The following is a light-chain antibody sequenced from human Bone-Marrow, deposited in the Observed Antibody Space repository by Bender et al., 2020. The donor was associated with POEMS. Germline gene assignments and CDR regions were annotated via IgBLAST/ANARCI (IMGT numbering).Light chain of an antibody. CDR2: DVS. V-gene: IGLV2-14*03. Sequence: QSALSQPPSVSGSPGQSITISCTVTNSDVGGFNYVSWYQRLPGKAPQLMIYDVSNRPSGVSNRFSGSKSGSTASPTISGLQAEDEADYYCCSYADTFTSYVFGTGTKVTVL. J-gene: IGLJ1*01. CDR3: CSYADTFTSYV. CDR1: NSDVGGFNY.